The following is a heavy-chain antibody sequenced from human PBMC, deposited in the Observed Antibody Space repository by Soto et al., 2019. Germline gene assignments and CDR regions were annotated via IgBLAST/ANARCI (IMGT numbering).Heavy chain of an antibody. J-gene: IGHJ4*02. D-gene: IGHD3-10*01. Sequence: QVQLQQCGAGLLKPSETLSLTCAVYDGSSNNYYWSWIRQPPGKGLEWIGEINHSGSTNYNASLKSRVTTSEDTSKQQVSLELRFVTASDTAVYDCASGGLIRGVLYYWGQGTLVTFSS. V-gene: IGHV4-34*01. CDR2: INHSGST. CDR3: ASGGLIRGVLYY. CDR1: DGSSNNYY.